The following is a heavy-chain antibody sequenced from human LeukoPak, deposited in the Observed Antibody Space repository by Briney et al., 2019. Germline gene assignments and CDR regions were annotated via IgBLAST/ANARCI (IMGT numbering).Heavy chain of an antibody. CDR2: IYYSGST. D-gene: IGHD3-10*01. J-gene: IGHJ5*02. CDR3: ARDMVRGAPRFNWFDP. CDR1: GGSISSYY. V-gene: IGHV4-59*12. Sequence: SETLSLTCTVSGGSISSYYWSWIRQPPGKGLEWIGYIYYSGSTNYNPSLKSRVTISVDTSKNQFSLKLSSVTAADTAVYYCARDMVRGAPRFNWFDPWGQGTLVTVSS.